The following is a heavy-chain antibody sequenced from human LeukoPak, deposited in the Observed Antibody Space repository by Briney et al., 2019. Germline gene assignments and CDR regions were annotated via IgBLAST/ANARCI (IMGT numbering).Heavy chain of an antibody. D-gene: IGHD4-17*01. CDR3: AKRPSDYGDYVSYFDY. CDR1: GFSFISYG. Sequence: TGGSLRLSCAASGFSFISYGMPWVRQAPGKGLEWVGVISDDGRSKDYADSVKGRFTISRDNSKEILYLQMNSLRGEDTAVYYCAKRPSDYGDYVSYFDYWGQGTLVTVSS. J-gene: IGHJ4*02. CDR2: ISDDGRSK. V-gene: IGHV3-30*18.